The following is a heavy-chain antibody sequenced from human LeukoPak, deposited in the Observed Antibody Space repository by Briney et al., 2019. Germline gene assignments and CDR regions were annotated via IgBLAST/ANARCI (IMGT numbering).Heavy chain of an antibody. CDR2: ISGSGGST. J-gene: IGHJ4*02. Sequence: PGGSLRLSCAASGFTFSSYAMSWVRQAPGKGLEWVSAISGSGGSTYYAGSVKGRFTISRDNSKNTLYLQMNSLRAEDTAVYYCAKDPMIVVKYFDYWGQGTLVTVSS. CDR3: AKDPMIVVKYFDY. D-gene: IGHD3-22*01. V-gene: IGHV3-23*01. CDR1: GFTFSSYA.